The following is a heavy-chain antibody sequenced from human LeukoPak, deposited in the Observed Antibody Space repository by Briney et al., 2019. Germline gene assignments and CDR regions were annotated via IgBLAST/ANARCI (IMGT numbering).Heavy chain of an antibody. CDR3: AKDPEFVVVPATKSFDP. CDR1: GFTFSSYG. V-gene: IGHV3-23*01. D-gene: IGHD2-2*01. Sequence: GGSLRLSCAASGFTFSSYGMSWVRQAPGKGLEWVSAISGSGGSTYYADSVKGRFTISRDNSKNTLYLQMNSLRAEDTAVYYCAKDPEFVVVPATKSFDPWGQGTLVTVSS. CDR2: ISGSGGST. J-gene: IGHJ5*02.